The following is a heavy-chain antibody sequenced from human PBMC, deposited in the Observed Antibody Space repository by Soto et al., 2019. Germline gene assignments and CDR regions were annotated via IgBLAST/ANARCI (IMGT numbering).Heavy chain of an antibody. Sequence: PSETLSLTCTVPGGSIGSSSYYWSWIRQPPGKGLEWFGSIYYSGSTYYNPSLKSRVTISVDTSKNQFSLKLSSVTAADTAVYYCASSQYYDILTGYLTVNYWGQGTLVTVSS. CDR2: IYYSGST. D-gene: IGHD3-9*01. CDR1: GGSIGSSSYY. CDR3: ASSQYYDILTGYLTVNY. V-gene: IGHV4-39*01. J-gene: IGHJ4*02.